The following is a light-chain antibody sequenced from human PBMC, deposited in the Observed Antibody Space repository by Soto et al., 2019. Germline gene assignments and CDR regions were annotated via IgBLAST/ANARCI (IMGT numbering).Light chain of an antibody. V-gene: IGKV1-5*01. Sequence: DIQITQSPSTLSASVGDRVTIACRASRDISTWLAWYQQKPGKAPKVLIYEASNLESGVPSRFSGSGSGTEFTLTISSLQPDDFATYYCQEYSRDFGGGTRMEIK. CDR1: RDISTW. CDR2: EAS. CDR3: QEYSRD. J-gene: IGKJ4*01.